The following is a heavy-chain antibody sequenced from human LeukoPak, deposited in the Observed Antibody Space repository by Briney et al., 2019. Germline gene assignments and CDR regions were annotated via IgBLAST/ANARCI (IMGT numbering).Heavy chain of an antibody. V-gene: IGHV3-53*01. CDR2: IYSGGST. CDR3: ARDYRSYDILTGYGYYYGMDV. Sequence: PGGSLRLSCAASGVTLSSNYMSWVRQAPGKGLEWVSDIYSGGSTYYATSVKGRFTISRDNSKNTMYLQMNSLTAEDTAVYYCARDYRSYDILTGYGYYYGMDVWGQGNTVTVS. D-gene: IGHD3-9*01. J-gene: IGHJ6*02. CDR1: GVTLSSNY.